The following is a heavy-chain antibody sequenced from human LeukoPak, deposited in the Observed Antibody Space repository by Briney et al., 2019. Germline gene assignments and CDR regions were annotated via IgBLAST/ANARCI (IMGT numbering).Heavy chain of an antibody. Sequence: PETLSLTCTVSDGSISSSSYYWGWVRQPPGEGLEWIGTIYYSGSTYYNPSLKSRVTISVDTSKNQFSLKLSSVTAADTAVYYCARHYDVYNYYYYYMDVWGKGTTVTVSS. D-gene: IGHD3-16*01. CDR1: DGSISSSSYY. CDR3: ARHYDVYNYYYYYMDV. V-gene: IGHV4-39*01. J-gene: IGHJ6*03. CDR2: IYYSGST.